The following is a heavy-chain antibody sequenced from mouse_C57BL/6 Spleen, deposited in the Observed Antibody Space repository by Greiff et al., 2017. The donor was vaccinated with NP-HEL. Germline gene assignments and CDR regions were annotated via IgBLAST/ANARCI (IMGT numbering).Heavy chain of an antibody. D-gene: IGHD2-3*01. J-gene: IGHJ1*03. CDR3: ARQDDGYSRGYFDV. CDR1: GFTFSSYG. V-gene: IGHV5-6*01. CDR2: ISSGGSYT. Sequence: EVHLVESGGDLVKPGGSLKLSCAASGFTFSSYGMSWVRQTPDKRLEWVATISSGGSYTYYPDSVKGRFTISRDNAKNTLYLQMSSLKSEDTAMYYCARQDDGYSRGYFDVWGTGTTVTVSS.